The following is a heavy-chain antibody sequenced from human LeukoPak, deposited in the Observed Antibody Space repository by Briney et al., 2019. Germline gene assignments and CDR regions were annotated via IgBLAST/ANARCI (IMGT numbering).Heavy chain of an antibody. V-gene: IGHV3-48*01. CDR2: ISGSSSTI. Sequence: PGGSLRLSCAASGFTFSSYSMNWVRQAPGKGLEWVSYISGSSSTIYYADSVKGRFTISRDNAKNSLYLQMNSLRAEDTAVYYCARAVLLWFGESPSDAFDIWGQGTMVTVSS. CDR1: GFTFSSYS. D-gene: IGHD3-10*01. J-gene: IGHJ3*02. CDR3: ARAVLLWFGESPSDAFDI.